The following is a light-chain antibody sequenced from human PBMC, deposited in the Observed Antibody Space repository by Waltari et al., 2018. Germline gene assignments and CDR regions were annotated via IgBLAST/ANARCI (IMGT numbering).Light chain of an antibody. CDR2: WAS. CDR1: QSVLYNSNDKNY. Sequence: DIVMTQSPDSLAVSLGARATISCRSRQSVLYNSNDKNYLAWYQQKPGQPPRLLIYWASTRESGVPDRFSGSGSGTDFTLTISNLQAEDVAVYYCQQYYRSRTFGQGTKVEIK. J-gene: IGKJ1*01. CDR3: QQYYRSRT. V-gene: IGKV4-1*01.